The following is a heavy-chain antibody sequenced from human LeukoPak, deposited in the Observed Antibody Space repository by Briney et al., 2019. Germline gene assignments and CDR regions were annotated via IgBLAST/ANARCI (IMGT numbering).Heavy chain of an antibody. Sequence: SETLSLTCAVSGGSINSSHHYWGWIRQPPGKGLEWIGSIYSSGSTYYNSSLRTRVTISVDKSKNQFSLKLTSVTAADTAVYYCARDTYYYDSSGYYYPDYWGQGTLVTVSS. V-gene: IGHV4-39*01. CDR3: ARDTYYYDSSGYYYPDY. D-gene: IGHD3-22*01. J-gene: IGHJ4*02. CDR1: GGSINSSHHY. CDR2: IYSSGST.